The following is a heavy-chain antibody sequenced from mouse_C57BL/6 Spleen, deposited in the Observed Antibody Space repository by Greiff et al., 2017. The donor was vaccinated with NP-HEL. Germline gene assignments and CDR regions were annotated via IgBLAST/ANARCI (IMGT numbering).Heavy chain of an antibody. CDR3: ARDFLGYAMDY. CDR1: GYAFSSSW. V-gene: IGHV1-82*01. Sequence: QVQLQQSGPELVKPGASVKISCKASGYAFSSSWMNWVKQRPGKGLEWIGRIYPGDGDTNYNGKFKGKATLTADKSSSTAYMQLSSLTSEDSAVYFCARDFLGYAMDYWGQGTSVTVSS. CDR2: IYPGDGDT. J-gene: IGHJ4*01.